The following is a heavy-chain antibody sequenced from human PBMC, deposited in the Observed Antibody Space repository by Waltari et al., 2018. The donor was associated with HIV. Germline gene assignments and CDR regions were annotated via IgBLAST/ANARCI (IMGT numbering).Heavy chain of an antibody. D-gene: IGHD2-8*01. CDR3: ARQAMDLGYCTNGVCYFDY. Sequence: QVQLQESGPGLVKPSETLSLTCTVSGGSISSYYWSWIRQPPGKGLEWIGYISYSVSTNNSPSSKSRVTIPVDTSKNQFSLKLSSVTAADTSVYYCARQAMDLGYCTNGVCYFDYWGQGTLVTVSS. CDR1: GGSISSYY. V-gene: IGHV4-59*08. J-gene: IGHJ4*02. CDR2: ISYSVST.